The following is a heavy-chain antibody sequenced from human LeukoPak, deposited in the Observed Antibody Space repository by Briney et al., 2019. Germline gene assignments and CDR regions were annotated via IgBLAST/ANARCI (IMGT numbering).Heavy chain of an antibody. Sequence: PGGSLRLSCAASGFTFSSYWMHWVRQAPGKGLVWVSRINSDGSSTNYADSVKGRFTISRDNAKNTLYLQMNSLRAEDTAVYYCARDRTTYYYGSSGYGYWGQGTLVTVSS. V-gene: IGHV3-74*01. CDR2: INSDGSST. CDR3: ARDRTTYYYGSSGYGY. CDR1: GFTFSSYW. J-gene: IGHJ4*02. D-gene: IGHD3-22*01.